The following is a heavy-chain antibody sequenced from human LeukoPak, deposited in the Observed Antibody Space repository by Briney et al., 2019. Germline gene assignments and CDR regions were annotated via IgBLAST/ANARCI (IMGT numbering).Heavy chain of an antibody. Sequence: PGGSLRLSCAASGFTFSSYGMHWVRQAPGKGLEWVSAISGGGGSTYYADSVKGRFTISRDNSKNTLYLQMNSLRAEDTALYYCARLPTAINGYFDPWGQGTLVTVSS. CDR1: GFTFSSYG. V-gene: IGHV3-23*01. J-gene: IGHJ5*02. CDR2: ISGGGGST. D-gene: IGHD2-2*01. CDR3: ARLPTAINGYFDP.